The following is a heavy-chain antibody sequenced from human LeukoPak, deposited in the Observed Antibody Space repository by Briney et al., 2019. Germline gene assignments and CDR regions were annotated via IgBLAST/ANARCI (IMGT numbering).Heavy chain of an antibody. Sequence: SETLSLTCSVSGGSISSNYWSWIRQPAGKGLEWIGRIYSSGSTNYNAALKSRVTMSVDSSRNQFSLKLSSVTAADTAVYYCARASSGTYYTFDYWGQGTLVTVSS. CDR2: IYSSGST. V-gene: IGHV4-4*07. D-gene: IGHD3-10*01. CDR3: ARASSGTYYTFDY. J-gene: IGHJ4*02. CDR1: GGSISSNY.